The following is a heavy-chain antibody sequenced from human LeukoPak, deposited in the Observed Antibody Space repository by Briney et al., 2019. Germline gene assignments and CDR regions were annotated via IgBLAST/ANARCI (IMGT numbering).Heavy chain of an antibody. CDR1: GFRFSTYA. Sequence: SGGSLRLSCVASGFRFSTYAMTWVRQAPGRGLEWVSEIRASGGRTFYAESVKGRFTISRDNSKNTVYLQMNSLTADDTAVYYCTAEYYGDYKYWGQGTLVTVSS. V-gene: IGHV3-23*01. D-gene: IGHD4-17*01. CDR3: TAEYYGDYKY. J-gene: IGHJ4*02. CDR2: IRASGGRT.